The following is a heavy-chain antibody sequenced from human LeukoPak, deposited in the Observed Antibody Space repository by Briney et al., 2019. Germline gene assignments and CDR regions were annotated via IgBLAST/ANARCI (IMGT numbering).Heavy chain of an antibody. Sequence: GESLRLSCAASGFIFSDYVMIWVRQAPGKGLEWVSGITASGDRTYYADSVKGRFTMSRDNSKNTVYLQMNSLRVDDTAVYYCARRDIVVVVSASDYWGQGTLVTVSS. CDR2: ITASGDRT. CDR3: ARRDIVVVVSASDY. CDR1: GFIFSDYV. D-gene: IGHD2-15*01. V-gene: IGHV3-23*01. J-gene: IGHJ4*02.